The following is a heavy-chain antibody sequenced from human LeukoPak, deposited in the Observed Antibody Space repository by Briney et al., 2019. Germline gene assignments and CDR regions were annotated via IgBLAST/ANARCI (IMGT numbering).Heavy chain of an antibody. CDR3: ARDEHYDFWSGSNYYYGMDV. Sequence: SETLSLTCAVSGGSISSGGYSWSWIRQPPGKGLEWIGYIYHSGSTYYNPSLKSRVTISVDRSKNQFSLKLSSVTAADTAVYYCARDEHYDFWSGSNYYYGMDVWGQGTTVTVSS. D-gene: IGHD3-3*01. J-gene: IGHJ6*02. CDR2: IYHSGST. V-gene: IGHV4-30-2*01. CDR1: GGSISSGGYS.